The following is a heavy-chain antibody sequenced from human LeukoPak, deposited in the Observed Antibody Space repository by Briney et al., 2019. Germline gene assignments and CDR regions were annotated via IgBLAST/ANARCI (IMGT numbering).Heavy chain of an antibody. J-gene: IGHJ4*02. V-gene: IGHV4-39*02. CDR3: ARVFDHGLCDY. D-gene: IGHD2-2*01. CDR2: INHSGIT. CDR1: GGSISSSSYY. Sequence: SETLSLTCTVSGGSISSSSYYWGWIRQPPGKGLEWIGEINHSGITDYNPSLKSRVTISVDTSNNHFSLKLTSVTAADTAVYYCARVFDHGLCDYWGQGTLVTVSS.